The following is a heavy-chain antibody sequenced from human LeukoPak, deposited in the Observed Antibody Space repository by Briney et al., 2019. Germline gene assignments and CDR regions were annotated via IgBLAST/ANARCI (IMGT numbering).Heavy chain of an antibody. V-gene: IGHV3-23*01. CDR3: AKDPEGGYSYGYSFDY. J-gene: IGHJ4*02. D-gene: IGHD5-18*01. CDR1: GFTFSSYA. CDR2: ISGSGGST. Sequence: GGSLRLSCAASGFTFSSYAMSWVRQVPGKGLEWVSAISGSGGSTYYADSVKGRFTISRDNSKNTLYLQMNSLRAEDTAVYYCAKDPEGGYSYGYSFDYWGQGTLVTVSS.